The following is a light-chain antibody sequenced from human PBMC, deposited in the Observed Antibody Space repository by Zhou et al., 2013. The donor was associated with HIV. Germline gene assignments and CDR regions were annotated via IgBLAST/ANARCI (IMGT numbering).Light chain of an antibody. J-gene: IGKJ2*04. V-gene: IGKV3D-7*01. Sequence: EIVLTQSPATLSLSPGERATLSCRASQSVSSSYLAWYQQKPGQAPRLLIYDASNRATGIPARFSGSGSGTEFTLTISSLQPDDFATYYCQQYNSWCSFGQGTKLEIK. CDR1: QSVSSSY. CDR2: DAS. CDR3: QQYNSWCS.